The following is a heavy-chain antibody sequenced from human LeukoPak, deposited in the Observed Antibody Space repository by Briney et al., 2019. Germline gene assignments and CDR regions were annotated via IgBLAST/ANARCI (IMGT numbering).Heavy chain of an antibody. J-gene: IGHJ4*02. CDR1: GYTFSRYG. Sequence: GTSVKVSCKASGYTFSRYGISWVRQAPGQGLEWMGWISGYNGHTKYAQKVQGRVTMSTGTSTSTVYMELRSLISDDTGVYYCARGQTNRLLWVGELVSNINPFDYWGQGTLVTVSS. CDR2: ISGYNGHT. D-gene: IGHD3-10*01. V-gene: IGHV1-18*01. CDR3: ARGQTNRLLWVGELVSNINPFDY.